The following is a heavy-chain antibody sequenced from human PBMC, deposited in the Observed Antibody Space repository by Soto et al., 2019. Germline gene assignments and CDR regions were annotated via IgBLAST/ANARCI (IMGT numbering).Heavy chain of an antibody. Sequence: ASVKVYCKATGYSFTAYYTHWVRQAPGQGLEWLGWMNPNSGDSNYAQQFQGRVTMTRDTSISTAYMELRRLTFDDTAVYYCTRDGGYSSSSGLLSYWGQGTLVTVSS. CDR1: GYSFTAYY. CDR2: MNPNSGDS. J-gene: IGHJ4*02. CDR3: TRDGGYSSSSGLLSY. D-gene: IGHD6-6*01. V-gene: IGHV1-2*02.